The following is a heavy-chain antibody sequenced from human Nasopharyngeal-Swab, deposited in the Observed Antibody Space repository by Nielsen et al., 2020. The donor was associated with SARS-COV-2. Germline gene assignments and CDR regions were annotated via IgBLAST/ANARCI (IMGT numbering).Heavy chain of an antibody. Sequence: PGKGLEWIGSIYYSGSTYYNPSLKSRVTISVDTSKNQFSLKLSSVTAADTAVYYCARPGYESSGYTSYFDYWGQGTLVTGSS. CDR3: ARPGYESSGYTSYFDY. J-gene: IGHJ4*02. CDR2: IYYSGST. V-gene: IGHV4-39*01. D-gene: IGHD3-22*01.